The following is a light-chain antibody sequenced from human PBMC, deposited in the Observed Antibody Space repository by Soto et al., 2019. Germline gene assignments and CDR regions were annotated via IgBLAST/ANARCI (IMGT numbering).Light chain of an antibody. J-gene: IGKJ1*01. V-gene: IGKV3-20*01. CDR1: QSVSSNF. Sequence: EIVLTQSPGTLSLSPGERATLSYKASQSVSSNFLAWYQRKPGQAPRLLIYGAYYRATVIPYRFSGSGSGTDFTLTITRLEAEDFAVYYCQQYGTSPPTFGQGTKVEI. CDR3: QQYGTSPPT. CDR2: GAY.